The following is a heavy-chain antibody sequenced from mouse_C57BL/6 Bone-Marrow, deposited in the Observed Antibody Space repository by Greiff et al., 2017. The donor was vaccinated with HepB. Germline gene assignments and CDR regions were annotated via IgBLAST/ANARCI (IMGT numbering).Heavy chain of an antibody. D-gene: IGHD1-1*01. J-gene: IGHJ4*01. CDR2: ISNGGGST. V-gene: IGHV5-12*01. Sequence: EVQRVESGGGLVQPGGSLKLSCAASGFTFSDYYIYWVRQTPEKRLEWVAYISNGGGSTYYPDTVKGRFTISRDNAKNTLYLQMSRLKSEDTAMYYCARHVATVVATDAMDYWGQGTSVTVSS. CDR1: GFTFSDYY. CDR3: ARHVATVVATDAMDY.